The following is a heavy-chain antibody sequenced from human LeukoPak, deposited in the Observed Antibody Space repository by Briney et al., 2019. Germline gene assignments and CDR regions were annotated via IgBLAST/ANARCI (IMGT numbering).Heavy chain of an antibody. Sequence: GGSLRLSCAASGFTFSSYGMHWVRQAPGKGLEWVAVIWYDGSNKYYADSVKGRFTISRDNSKNTLYLQMNSLRAEDTAVYYCARDRRVVVAAPTYYFDYWGQGTLVTVPS. CDR1: GFTFSSYG. V-gene: IGHV3-33*01. D-gene: IGHD2-15*01. CDR2: IWYDGSNK. J-gene: IGHJ4*02. CDR3: ARDRRVVVAAPTYYFDY.